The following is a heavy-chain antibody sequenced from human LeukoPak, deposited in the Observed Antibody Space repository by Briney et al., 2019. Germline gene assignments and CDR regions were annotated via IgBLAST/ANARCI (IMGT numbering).Heavy chain of an antibody. CDR1: GFTFDDYA. V-gene: IGHV3-9*03. CDR2: ISWNSGSI. D-gene: IGHD6-19*01. Sequence: GGSLRLSCAASGFTFDDYAMHWVRQAPGKGLEWVSAISWNSGSIGYADSVKGRFTISRDNAKNSLYLQMNSLRAEDMALYYCAKDIRGYSSGCIDYWGQGTLVTVSS. J-gene: IGHJ4*02. CDR3: AKDIRGYSSGCIDY.